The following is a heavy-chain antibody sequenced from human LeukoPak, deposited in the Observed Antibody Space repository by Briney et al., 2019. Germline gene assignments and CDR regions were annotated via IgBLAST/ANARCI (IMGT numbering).Heavy chain of an antibody. D-gene: IGHD2-15*01. CDR2: IIPIFGTA. CDR1: GGTFSSYA. Sequence: SVKVSCKASGGTFSSYAISWVRQAPGQGLEWMGGIIPIFGTANYAQKFQGRVTITTDESTSTAYMELSSLRSEDTAVYYCASIRALEDCSGGSCSDYYYYYTDVWGKGTTVTVSS. J-gene: IGHJ6*03. CDR3: ASIRALEDCSGGSCSDYYYYYTDV. V-gene: IGHV1-69*05.